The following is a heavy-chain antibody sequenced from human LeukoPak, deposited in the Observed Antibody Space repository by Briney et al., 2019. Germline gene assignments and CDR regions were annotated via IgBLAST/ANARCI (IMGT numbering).Heavy chain of an antibody. D-gene: IGHD3-22*01. CDR2: IWYDGSNK. Sequence: GGSLRLSCAASGFTFSSYAMSWVRQAPGKGLEWVAVIWYDGSNKYYADSVKGRFTISRDNSKNTLYLQMNSLRAEDTAVYYCARSLIVGAFDYWGQGTLVTVSS. J-gene: IGHJ4*02. V-gene: IGHV3-33*08. CDR1: GFTFSSYA. CDR3: ARSLIVGAFDY.